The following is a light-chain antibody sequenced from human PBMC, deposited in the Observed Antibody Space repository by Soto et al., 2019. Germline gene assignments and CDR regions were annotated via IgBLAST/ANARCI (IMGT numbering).Light chain of an antibody. Sequence: EIVMTQSPVTLSVSLGEIATLSFSASQSVISSYLAWYQQKPGQAPRLLIYGASSRATGIPDRFSGSGSGTDFTLTISRLEPEDFAVYYCQQYGSSSITFGQGTRLEIK. CDR1: QSVISSY. V-gene: IGKV3-20*01. J-gene: IGKJ5*01. CDR2: GAS. CDR3: QQYGSSSIT.